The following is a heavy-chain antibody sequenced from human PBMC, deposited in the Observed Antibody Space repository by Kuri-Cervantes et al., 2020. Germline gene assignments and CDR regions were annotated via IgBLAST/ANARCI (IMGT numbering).Heavy chain of an antibody. V-gene: IGHV3-30*07. CDR2: KLYDGSNK. CDR3: ASFPSYRLGYFQH. CDR1: GSTFSSYA. J-gene: IGHJ1*01. Sequence: GESLKISCAASGSTFSSYAMHWVRQAPGRGLEWVAVKLYDGSNKDYADSVKGRFTIYRDNSKNTLYLQMNSLRAEDTAVYYCASFPSYRLGYFQHWGQGTLVTVSS. D-gene: IGHD3-16*02.